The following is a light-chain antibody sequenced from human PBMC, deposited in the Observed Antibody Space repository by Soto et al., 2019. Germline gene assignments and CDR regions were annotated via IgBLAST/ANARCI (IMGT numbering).Light chain of an antibody. J-gene: IGKJ5*01. V-gene: IGKV3-15*01. CDR3: QQRNYWQVT. CDR2: AAS. Sequence: IVMTQSPATLSVSPGERATLSCRASQSVSSNLAWYQQKPGQAPRLLIYAASTRATGVPGRFSGSGSGTDFTLTISSLEPEDFAIYYCQQRNYWQVTFGQGTRLEIK. CDR1: QSVSSN.